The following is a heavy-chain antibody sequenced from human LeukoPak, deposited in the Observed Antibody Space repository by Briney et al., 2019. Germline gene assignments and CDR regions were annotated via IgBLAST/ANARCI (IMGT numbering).Heavy chain of an antibody. CDR1: GFTFSNHG. J-gene: IGHJ5*02. Sequence: GKSLRLSCATSGFTFSNHGMHWVRHAPGKGLEWVAVIWHDGSNKYYADSVKGRFTISRDNSKNMLYLQMNSLRAEDTAMYYCARVLYGSGSPWGQGTLVTVSS. CDR3: ARVLYGSGSP. V-gene: IGHV3-33*01. CDR2: IWHDGSNK. D-gene: IGHD3-10*01.